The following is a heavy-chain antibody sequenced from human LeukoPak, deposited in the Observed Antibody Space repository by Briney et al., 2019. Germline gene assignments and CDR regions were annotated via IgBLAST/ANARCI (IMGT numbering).Heavy chain of an antibody. Sequence: SETLSLTCAVYGGSFSGYYWSWIRQPPGKGLEWIGEINHSGSTNYNPSLKSRVTISVDTSKNQFSLKLSSVTAADTAVYSCARGRIAARGFYYYMDVWGKGTTVTVSS. J-gene: IGHJ6*03. CDR2: INHSGST. CDR1: GGSFSGYY. V-gene: IGHV4-34*01. CDR3: ARGRIAARGFYYYMDV. D-gene: IGHD6-6*01.